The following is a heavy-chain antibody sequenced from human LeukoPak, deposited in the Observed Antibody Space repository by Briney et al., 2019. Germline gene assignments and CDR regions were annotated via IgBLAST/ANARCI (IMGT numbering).Heavy chain of an antibody. CDR3: ARESYYYGSGTDNWLDP. D-gene: IGHD3-10*01. CDR1: GGTFSSYA. CDR2: IIPIFGTA. Sequence: GSSVKVSCKASGGTFSSYAISWVRQAPGQGLEWMGRIIPIFGTANYAQKFQGRVTITTDESTSTAYMELSSLRSEDTAVYYCARESYYYGSGTDNWLDPWGQGTMVTVSS. V-gene: IGHV1-69*05. J-gene: IGHJ5*02.